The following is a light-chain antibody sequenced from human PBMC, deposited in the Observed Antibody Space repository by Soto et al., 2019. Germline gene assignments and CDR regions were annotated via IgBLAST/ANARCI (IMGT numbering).Light chain of an antibody. Sequence: EIVLTQSPGTLSLSPGERATLSCRARQSVSGSYLAWYQQKPGQSPRLLIYDASSRATGIPDRFSGSGSGTDFTLTISRSVPEDFAVYYCQQYATRPWTFGQGTKAESK. J-gene: IGKJ1*01. V-gene: IGKV3-20*01. CDR2: DAS. CDR1: QSVSGSY. CDR3: QQYATRPWT.